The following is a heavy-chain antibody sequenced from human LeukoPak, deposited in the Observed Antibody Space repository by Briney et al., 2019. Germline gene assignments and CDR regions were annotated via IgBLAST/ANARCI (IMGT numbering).Heavy chain of an antibody. CDR1: GFTFSSYA. Sequence: GRSLRLSCAASGFTFSSYAMSWVRQAPGKGLEWVSAISGSGGSTYYADSVKGRFTISRDNSKNTLYLQMNSLRAEDTAVYYCAKGSGYTYYYYYMDVWGKGTTVTVSS. CDR2: ISGSGGST. J-gene: IGHJ6*03. V-gene: IGHV3-23*01. CDR3: AKGSGYTYYYYYMDV. D-gene: IGHD3-22*01.